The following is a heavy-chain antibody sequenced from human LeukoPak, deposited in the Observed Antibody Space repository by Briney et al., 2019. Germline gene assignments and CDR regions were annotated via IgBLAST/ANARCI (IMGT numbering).Heavy chain of an antibody. V-gene: IGHV1-18*01. CDR1: GYTFTSYG. CDR2: ISAYNGNT. J-gene: IGHJ3*02. CDR3: ARDVYYYDSSGQSSSRAFDI. D-gene: IGHD3-22*01. Sequence: GAXVKVSCKASGYTFTSYGISWVRQAPGQGLEWMGWISAYNGNTNYAQKLQGRVTMTTDTSTSTAYMELRSLRSDDTAVYYCARDVYYYDSSGQSSSRAFDIWGQGTMVTVSS.